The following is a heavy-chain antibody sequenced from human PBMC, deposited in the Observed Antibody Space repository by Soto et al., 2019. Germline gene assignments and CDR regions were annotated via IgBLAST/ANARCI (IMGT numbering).Heavy chain of an antibody. CDR2: TYYRSKWYN. Sequence: SQTLSLTCAISGDSVSINSAAWNLIRQSPSRGLEWLGRTYYRSKWYNDYAVSVKSRITINPDTSKNQFSLQLNSVTPEDTAVYYCARDSTPTIAALVYYYYYGMDVWGQGTTVTVSS. V-gene: IGHV6-1*01. CDR1: GDSVSINSAA. D-gene: IGHD6-6*01. CDR3: ARDSTPTIAALVYYYYYGMDV. J-gene: IGHJ6*02.